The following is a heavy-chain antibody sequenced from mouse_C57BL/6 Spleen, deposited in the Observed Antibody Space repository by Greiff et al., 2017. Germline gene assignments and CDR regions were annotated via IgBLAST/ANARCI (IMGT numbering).Heavy chain of an antibody. J-gene: IGHJ4*01. CDR1: GYTFTEST. D-gene: IGHD2-3*01. CDR2: FYPGGGSI. V-gene: IGHV1-62-2*01. CDR3: ARHEEDSPDGYYGIHAMDY. Sequence: VQLQQSGAELVKPGASVKLSCKASGYTFTESTIHWVKQRSGQGLEWIGWFYPGGGSIKYNENFKDKATLTADKSSSTVYMELSRVTSEDSAVYFCARHEEDSPDGYYGIHAMDYWGQGTSVTVSS.